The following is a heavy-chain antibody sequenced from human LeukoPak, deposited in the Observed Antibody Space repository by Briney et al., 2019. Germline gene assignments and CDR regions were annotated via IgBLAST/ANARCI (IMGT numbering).Heavy chain of an antibody. V-gene: IGHV1-69*05. CDR2: IIPIFGTA. J-gene: IGHJ4*02. CDR1: GGTFSSYA. CDR3: ASSHVGYDSSGYYLDY. D-gene: IGHD3-22*01. Sequence: GSSVKVSCKASGGTFSSYAISWVRQAPGQGLEWMGGIIPIFGTANYAQKFQGRVTITTDESTSTAYMELSSLRSEDTAVYYCASSHVGYDSSGYYLDYWGQGTLVTVSS.